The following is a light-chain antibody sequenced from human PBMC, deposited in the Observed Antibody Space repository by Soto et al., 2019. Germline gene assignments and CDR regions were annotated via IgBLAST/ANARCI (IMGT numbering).Light chain of an antibody. J-gene: IGKJ4*01. Sequence: EIVLTQSPATLSLSPGERATLSCRASQSVSSYLAWYQQKPGQAPRLLFYDASNRATGIPARFSGSGSGTDFTLTISSLEPEDFAVYYCQQRSNLLTFGGGTKVEIK. CDR2: DAS. CDR3: QQRSNLLT. V-gene: IGKV3-11*01. CDR1: QSVSSY.